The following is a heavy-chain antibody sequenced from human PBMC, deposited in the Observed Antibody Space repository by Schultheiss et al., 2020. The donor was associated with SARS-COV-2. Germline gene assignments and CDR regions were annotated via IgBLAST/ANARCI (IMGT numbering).Heavy chain of an antibody. V-gene: IGHV3-9*01. CDR2: ISWNSGTI. CDR1: GFTFDDYA. Sequence: SLKISCAASGFTFDDYAMHWVRQTPGKGLEWVSSISWNSGTIGYADSVKGRITISRDNSKNSLHLQMISLRGEDTALYYCAKDASHSIAAAGTDFDYWGQGTLVTVSS. J-gene: IGHJ4*02. CDR3: AKDASHSIAAAGTDFDY. D-gene: IGHD6-13*01.